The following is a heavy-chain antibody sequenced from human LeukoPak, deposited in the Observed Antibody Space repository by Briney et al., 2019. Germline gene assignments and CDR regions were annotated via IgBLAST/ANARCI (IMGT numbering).Heavy chain of an antibody. CDR3: ARDHRSRAFDI. CDR1: GFTFSGYA. J-gene: IGHJ3*02. D-gene: IGHD2-15*01. CDR2: IWYDGSNK. V-gene: IGHV3-33*01. Sequence: GGSLRLSCAASGFTFSGYAMHWVRQAPGKGLEWVAMIWYDGSNKYYVDSVKGRFTVSRDNSKNTLYLQMNSLRAEDTAVYYCARDHRSRAFDIWGQGTMVTVSS.